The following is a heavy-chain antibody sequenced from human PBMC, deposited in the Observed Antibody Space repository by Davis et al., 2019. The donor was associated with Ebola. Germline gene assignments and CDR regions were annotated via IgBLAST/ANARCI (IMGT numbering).Heavy chain of an antibody. Sequence: GESLKISCAASGFTFSSYGMHWVRQAPGKGLEWVAVISYDGSNKYYADSVKGRFTISRDNSKNTLYLQMNSLRAEDTAVYYCAKATSYYYYGMDVWGQGTTVTVSS. CDR3: AKATSYYYYGMDV. D-gene: IGHD1-1*01. CDR2: ISYDGSNK. J-gene: IGHJ6*02. CDR1: GFTFSSYG. V-gene: IGHV3-30*18.